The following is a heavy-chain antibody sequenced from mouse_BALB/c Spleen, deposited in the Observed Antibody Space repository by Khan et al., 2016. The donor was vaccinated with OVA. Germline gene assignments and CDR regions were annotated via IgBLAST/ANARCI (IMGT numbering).Heavy chain of an antibody. D-gene: IGHD2-14*01. J-gene: IGHJ3*01. CDR2: IRSAGKT. V-gene: IGHV2-2*01. CDR3: ARNSYMYDFTY. CDR1: GFSLTTYG. Sequence: QVQLKQSGPGLVRPSQTLSITCTVSGFSLTTYGVHWVRQSPGKGLEWLGVIRSAGKTDYNAAFISRLSITKDKSKSPVFLKMKSLQADDTAMYYCARNSYMYDFTYWCQGTLVTVSA.